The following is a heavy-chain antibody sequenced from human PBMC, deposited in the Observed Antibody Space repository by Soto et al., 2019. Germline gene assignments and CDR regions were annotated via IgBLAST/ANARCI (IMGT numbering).Heavy chain of an antibody. V-gene: IGHV4-31*03. CDR1: GGSISSGGYY. J-gene: IGHJ3*02. D-gene: IGHD3-10*01. CDR3: ARRVDSGTNDAFDI. Sequence: QVQLQESGPGLVKPSQTLSLTCTVSGGSISSGGYYWSWIRQHPGKGLEWIGYIYYSGSTYYNPSLKCRVTISVDTSKNQFSLKLSSVTAADTAVYYCARRVDSGTNDAFDIWGQGTMVTVSS. CDR2: IYYSGST.